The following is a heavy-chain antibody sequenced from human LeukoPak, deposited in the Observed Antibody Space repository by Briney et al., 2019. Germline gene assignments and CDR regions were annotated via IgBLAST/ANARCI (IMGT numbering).Heavy chain of an antibody. J-gene: IGHJ4*02. CDR3: ARDWYDY. CDR2: IGGSGSYT. Sequence: PGGSLRLSCAASGFTFSTYAMICVRQAPGKWREWVSVIGGSGSYTYYADCVKGRFIISRDNSKDTLYLQMNSLRAEDTAVYYCARDWYDYWGQRTLLTVPS. D-gene: IGHD6-13*01. V-gene: IGHV3-23*01. CDR1: GFTFSTYA.